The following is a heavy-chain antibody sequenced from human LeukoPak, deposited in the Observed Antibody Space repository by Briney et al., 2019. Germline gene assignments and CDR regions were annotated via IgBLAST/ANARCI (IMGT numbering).Heavy chain of an antibody. CDR3: TRISADSGSSPFDY. J-gene: IGHJ4*02. Sequence: SGPTLVNPTQTLTLTCTFSGFSLSTSGTRVNWIRQPPGKALEWLARIDWDDDKFYSTSLQPRLTISKDTSKNQVVLTMTNMDPADTATYYCTRISADSGSSPFDYWGQGTLVTVSS. CDR1: GFSLSTSGTR. CDR2: IDWDDDK. D-gene: IGHD6-6*01. V-gene: IGHV2-70*04.